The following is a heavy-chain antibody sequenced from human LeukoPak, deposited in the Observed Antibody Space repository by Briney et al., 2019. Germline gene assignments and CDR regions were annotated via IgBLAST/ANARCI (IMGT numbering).Heavy chain of an antibody. D-gene: IGHD3-16*02. V-gene: IGHV4-31*03. CDR3: ARDRGGGRYYYYYMDV. J-gene: IGHJ6*03. CDR2: IYHDGGI. Sequence: SQTLSLTCTISGGSITSGGYYWTWIRQFPGKGLEWIGFIYHDGGIHYNPSLKSRVTISVDTSNIQFSLKLTSVTAADTAVYYCARDRGGGRYYYYYMDVWGKGTTVTVSS. CDR1: GGSITSGGYY.